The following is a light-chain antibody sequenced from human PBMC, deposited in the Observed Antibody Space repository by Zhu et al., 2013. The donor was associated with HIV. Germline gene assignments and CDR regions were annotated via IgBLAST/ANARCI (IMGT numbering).Light chain of an antibody. V-gene: IGKV1-39*01. J-gene: IGKJ5*01. CDR3: QQSDSSPIT. Sequence: DIQMTQSPSTLSASVGDRVTITCRASQSINDWLAWYQQKPGKAPKLLIYAASTLQSGVPSRFSGSGSGTDFTLTISSLQPEDFATYYCQQSDSSPITFGQGTRLEIK. CDR1: QSINDW. CDR2: AAS.